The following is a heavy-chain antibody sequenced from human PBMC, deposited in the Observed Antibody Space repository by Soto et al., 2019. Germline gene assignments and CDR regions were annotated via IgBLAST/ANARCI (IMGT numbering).Heavy chain of an antibody. J-gene: IGHJ3*02. CDR2: ISGSGGST. CDR1: GFTFSSYA. V-gene: IGHV3-23*01. CDR3: AKGEYCSGGSCYSVAAFDI. Sequence: GGSLRLSCAASGFTFSSYAMSWVRQAPGKGLEWVSAISGSGGSTYYADSVKGRFTISRDNSKNTLYLQMNSLRAEDTAVYYCAKGEYCSGGSCYSVAAFDIWGQGTVVTVSS. D-gene: IGHD2-15*01.